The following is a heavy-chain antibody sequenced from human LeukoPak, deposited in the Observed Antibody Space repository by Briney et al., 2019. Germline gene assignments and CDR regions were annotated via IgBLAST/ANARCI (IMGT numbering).Heavy chain of an antibody. CDR2: IKQDGSEK. V-gene: IGHV3-7*01. CDR3: ASGYYDFWSGYSHSYYFDY. CDR1: GFTFSSYW. D-gene: IGHD3-3*01. J-gene: IGHJ4*02. Sequence: GGSLRLSCAASGFTFSSYWMSWVRQAPGKGLEWVANIKQDGSEKYYVDSVKGRFTISRDNAKNSLYLQMNSLRAEDTAVYYCASGYYDFWSGYSHSYYFDYWGQGILVTVSS.